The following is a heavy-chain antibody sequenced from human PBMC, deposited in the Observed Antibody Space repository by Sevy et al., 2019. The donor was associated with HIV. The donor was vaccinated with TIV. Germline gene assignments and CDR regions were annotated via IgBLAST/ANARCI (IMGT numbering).Heavy chain of an antibody. CDR2: ISNDGNKK. D-gene: IGHD3-22*01. CDR3: AKEGYYYDSRGHDWFDP. Sequence: GGSLRLSCAASGFNFSPYTMYWVRQAPGKGLEWVTSISNDGNKKYYADSVKGRFIISRDNPKNTMYLQMNSLRPQDTAVYYCAKEGYYYDSRGHDWFDPWGQGTQVTVSS. V-gene: IGHV3-30*18. CDR1: GFNFSPYT. J-gene: IGHJ5*02.